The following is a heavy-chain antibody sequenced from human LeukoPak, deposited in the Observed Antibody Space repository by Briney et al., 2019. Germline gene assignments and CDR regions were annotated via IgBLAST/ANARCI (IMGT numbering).Heavy chain of an antibody. V-gene: IGHV4-39*07. Sequence: PSETLSLTCTVSGGSISSSSYYWGWIRQPPGKGLEWIGSIYYSGSTYYNPSLKSRVTISVDTSKNQFSLNLRSVTAADTAVYYCARDQRYRNYNTGNYGRIAFDIWGRGTMVTVSS. CDR3: ARDQRYRNYNTGNYGRIAFDI. CDR2: IYYSGST. J-gene: IGHJ3*02. CDR1: GGSISSSSYY. D-gene: IGHD1-26*01.